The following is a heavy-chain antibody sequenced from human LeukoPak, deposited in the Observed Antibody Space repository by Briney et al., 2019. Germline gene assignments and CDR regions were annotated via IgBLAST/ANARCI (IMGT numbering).Heavy chain of an antibody. CDR1: GYTFTSYD. V-gene: IGHV1-8*01. J-gene: IGHJ4*02. Sequence: GSVKVSCKASGYTFTSYDINWVRQAPGQGVEWMGWMNPNSGNTGYAQKFQGRVTMTRNTSISTAYMELSSLRSEDTAVYYCARALSSGTPGWGQGTLVTVSS. CDR3: ARALSSGTPG. CDR2: MNPNSGNT. D-gene: IGHD3-10*01.